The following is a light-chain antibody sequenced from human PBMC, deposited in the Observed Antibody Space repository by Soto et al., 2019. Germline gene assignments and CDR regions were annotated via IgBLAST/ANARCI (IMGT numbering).Light chain of an antibody. V-gene: IGLV3-9*01. J-gene: IGLJ7*01. CDR1: KIGSKN. CDR2: RDT. CDR3: QVYATTTGV. Sequence: ELTQTLSVSVALGQTARITCGGNKIGSKNVHWYQQKPGQAPVLVIYRDTNRPSGIPERFSASNSGNTATLTISIAQAGDEADYYCQVYATTTGVYGGCPQLTVL.